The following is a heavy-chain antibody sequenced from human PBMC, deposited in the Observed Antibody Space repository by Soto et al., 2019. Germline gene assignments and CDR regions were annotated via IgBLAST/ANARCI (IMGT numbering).Heavy chain of an antibody. J-gene: IGHJ4*02. CDR2: IHRSGST. CDR3: ARGPDSAWELLWV. D-gene: IGHD1-26*01. Sequence: SETLSLTCTVYGGPLSGYFWSWIRQPPGKGLEWIGEIHRSGSTNYSPSLKSRVTISADTSNSQFSLKLTSVTAADTAVYYCARGPDSAWELLWVWGQGTPVTVSS. CDR1: GGPLSGYF. V-gene: IGHV4-34*01.